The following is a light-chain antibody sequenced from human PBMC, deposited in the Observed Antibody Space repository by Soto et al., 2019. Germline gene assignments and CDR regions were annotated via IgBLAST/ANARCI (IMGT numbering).Light chain of an antibody. CDR1: SSDVGSYNL. Sequence: QSALTQPASVSGSPGQSITISCTGTSSDVGSYNLVSWYQQHPGKAPKLMIYEGSKRPSGVSNRFSGSKSGNTASLTISGLRAEDEADYYCCSYAGSNVVFGGGTQLTVL. CDR2: EGS. CDR3: CSYAGSNVV. J-gene: IGLJ2*01. V-gene: IGLV2-23*01.